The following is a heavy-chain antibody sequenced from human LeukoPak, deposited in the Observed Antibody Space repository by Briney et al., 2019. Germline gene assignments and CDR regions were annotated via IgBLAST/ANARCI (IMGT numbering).Heavy chain of an antibody. J-gene: IGHJ6*03. V-gene: IGHV3-23*01. D-gene: IGHD6-25*01. CDR2: ITASGATT. Sequence: GGSLRLSCATSGFTFSAHHMNWVRQAPGKGLEWVSGITASGATTYYADSVKGRFTISRDSSQSALYLQMNSLRAEDTAVYYCARAEAAGDNRGGYYYFYMDVWGKGTTVTVS. CDR1: GFTFSAHH. CDR3: ARAEAAGDNRGGYYYFYMDV.